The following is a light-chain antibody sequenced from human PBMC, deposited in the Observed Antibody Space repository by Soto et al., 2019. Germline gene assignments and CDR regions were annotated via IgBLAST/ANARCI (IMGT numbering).Light chain of an antibody. CDR3: QQYGTSPST. V-gene: IGKV3-20*01. Sequence: EIVLTQSPGTLSLSPGERATLSCRASQNIFSNYLTGYQQKPRQAPRRLIFGASIRATGIPDRFSGSGSGTDFTLTISRLEPEDFAVYYCQQYGTSPSTFGQGTKVDIK. J-gene: IGKJ1*01. CDR1: QNIFSNY. CDR2: GAS.